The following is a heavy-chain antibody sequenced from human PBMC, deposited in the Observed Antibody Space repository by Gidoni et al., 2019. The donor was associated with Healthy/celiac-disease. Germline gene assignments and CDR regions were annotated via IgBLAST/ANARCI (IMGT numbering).Heavy chain of an antibody. D-gene: IGHD2-15*01. CDR2: ISGSGGST. CDR1: GFTFSSYA. V-gene: IGHV3-23*01. J-gene: IGHJ6*02. CDR3: AKDGVAAVNYYYYGMDV. Sequence: EVQLLESGGGLVQPGGSLRLSCAASGFTFSSYAMSWVRQAPGKGLEWVSAISGSGGSTYYADSVKGRFTISRDNSKNTLYLQMNSLRAEDTAVYYCAKDGVAAVNYYYYGMDVWGQGTTVTVSS.